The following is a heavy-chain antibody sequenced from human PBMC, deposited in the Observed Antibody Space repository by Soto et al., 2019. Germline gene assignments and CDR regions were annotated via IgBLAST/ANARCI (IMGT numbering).Heavy chain of an antibody. J-gene: IGHJ5*02. D-gene: IGHD6-13*01. CDR3: ARGGIAGHWFDP. V-gene: IGHV4-31*03. CDR1: NGYINSGGFY. CDR2: IFHSGST. Sequence: QVQLQESGPGLLKPSQTLSLTCNVSNGYINSGGFYWSWIRQHPGKGLEWIGYIFHSGSTLYNPSLKRRVTPPADTSKTQLPLNLWSVTVADTAVYYCARGGIAGHWFDPWGQGILVTVSS.